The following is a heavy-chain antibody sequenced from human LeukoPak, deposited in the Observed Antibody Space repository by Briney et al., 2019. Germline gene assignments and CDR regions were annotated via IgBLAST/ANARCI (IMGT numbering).Heavy chain of an antibody. V-gene: IGHV4-31*03. Sequence: SQTLSLTCTVSGGSISSGGYCWSWIRQHPEKGLELIGYIYYSGSTYYNPSLKSRVTISVDTSKNQFSLKLTSVTAADTAVYYCARAVTEHTSSPFFDDWGQGTLVSVSS. J-gene: IGHJ4*02. D-gene: IGHD6-6*01. CDR2: IYYSGST. CDR1: GGSISSGGYC. CDR3: ARAVTEHTSSPFFDD.